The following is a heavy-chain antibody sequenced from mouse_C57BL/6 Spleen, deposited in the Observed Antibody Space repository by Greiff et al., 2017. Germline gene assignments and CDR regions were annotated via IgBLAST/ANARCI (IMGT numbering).Heavy chain of an antibody. CDR3: AGDYGSSSSYFDS. D-gene: IGHD1-1*01. J-gene: IGHJ2*01. V-gene: IGHV1-82*01. Sequence: QVQLQQSGPELVKPGASVKISCKASGYAFSSSWMNWVKQRPGKGLEWIGRIYPGDGDTNYNGKFKGKATLTADKSSSTAYMQLSSLTSEDSAVYFCAGDYGSSSSYFDSRGQGTTHTVSS. CDR1: GYAFSSSW. CDR2: IYPGDGDT.